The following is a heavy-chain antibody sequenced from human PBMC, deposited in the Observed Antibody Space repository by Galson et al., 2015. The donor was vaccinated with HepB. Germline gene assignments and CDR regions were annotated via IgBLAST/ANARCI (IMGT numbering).Heavy chain of an antibody. D-gene: IGHD2-2*01. CDR2: IWYDGSNK. J-gene: IGHJ6*02. CDR3: AKVGYCSSTSCYDGGDYYYYGMDV. V-gene: IGHV3-33*06. Sequence: SLRLSCAASGFTFSDYAMAWVRQAPGRGLEWVAVIWYDGSNKYYADSAKGRFTISRDNSKNTLYLQMNSLRAEDTAVYYCAKVGYCSSTSCYDGGDYYYYGMDVWGQGTTATVSS. CDR1: GFTFSDYA.